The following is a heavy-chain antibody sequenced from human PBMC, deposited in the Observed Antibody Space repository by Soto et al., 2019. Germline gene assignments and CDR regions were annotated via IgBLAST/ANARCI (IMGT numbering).Heavy chain of an antibody. CDR2: ISSSSSYI. V-gene: IGHV3-21*01. D-gene: IGHD1-1*01. CDR3: ARAQANLRVRRGDAFDI. CDR1: GFTFSSYS. Sequence: GGSLRLSCAASGFTFSSYSMNWVRQAPGKGLEWVSSISSSSSYIYYADSVKGRFTISRDNAKNSLYLQMNSLRAEDTAVYYCARAQANLRVRRGDAFDIWGQGTTVTVSS. J-gene: IGHJ3*02.